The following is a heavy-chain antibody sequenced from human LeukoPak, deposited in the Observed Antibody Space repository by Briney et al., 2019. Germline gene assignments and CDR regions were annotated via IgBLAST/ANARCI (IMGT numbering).Heavy chain of an antibody. CDR2: IRYDGSNK. Sequence: GKSLRLSCAASGFSLTTYGTHWVRQAPGKGLEWVAVIRYDGSNKFYGDSVRGRFTISRDTSKNTVYLQMNSLRVEDTAVYYCARENAYGDYEGVDAFDIWGQGTMVTVSS. CDR3: ARENAYGDYEGVDAFDI. J-gene: IGHJ3*02. CDR1: GFSLTTYG. V-gene: IGHV3-33*01. D-gene: IGHD4-17*01.